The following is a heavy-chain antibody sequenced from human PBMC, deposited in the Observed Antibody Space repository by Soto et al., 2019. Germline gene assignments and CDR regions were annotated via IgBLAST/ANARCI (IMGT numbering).Heavy chain of an antibody. CDR1: GFTFSSYE. V-gene: IGHV3-48*03. CDR2: ISSSGSTI. J-gene: IGHJ6*02. D-gene: IGHD3-3*01. Sequence: EVQLVESGGGLVQPGGSLRLSCAASGFTFSSYEMNWVRQAPGKGLEWVSYISSSGSTIYYADSVKGRFTISRDTAKNSLYLQMNSLRVEDTAVYYCAREDSSYYDFWSGYRGGYYYYGMDVWGQGTTVTVSS. CDR3: AREDSSYYDFWSGYRGGYYYYGMDV.